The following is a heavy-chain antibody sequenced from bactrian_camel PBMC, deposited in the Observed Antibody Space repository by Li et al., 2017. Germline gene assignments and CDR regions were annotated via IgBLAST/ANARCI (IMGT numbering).Heavy chain of an antibody. J-gene: IGHJ4*01. CDR3: VAGRAYTWSSSAFQY. V-gene: IGHV3S10*01. Sequence: DVQLVESGGGSVQAGGSLRLSCAASGYTFNTYSWFRQAPGQEREGVALIGRYITTIFANSVKGRFTISQDNAKNTVYLQMNSLKPEDTGMYYCVAGRAYTWSSSAFQYWGQGTQVTVS. D-gene: IGHD2*01. CDR1: GYTFNTY. CDR2: IGRYITT.